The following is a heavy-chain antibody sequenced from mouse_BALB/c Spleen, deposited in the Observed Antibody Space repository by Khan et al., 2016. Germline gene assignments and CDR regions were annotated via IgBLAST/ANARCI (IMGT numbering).Heavy chain of an antibody. CDR1: GYTFTDYS. Sequence: QVQLQQSGPELKKPGETVKISCKASGYTFTDYSMHWVKQAPGKGLKWMGWINTETGEPTYADDFKGRFAFSLETSASTAYLQINNLKNEDTATYFCARRDDYCGFAYWGQGTLVTVSA. J-gene: IGHJ3*01. CDR3: ARRDDYCGFAY. D-gene: IGHD2-4*01. CDR2: INTETGEP. V-gene: IGHV9-2-1*01.